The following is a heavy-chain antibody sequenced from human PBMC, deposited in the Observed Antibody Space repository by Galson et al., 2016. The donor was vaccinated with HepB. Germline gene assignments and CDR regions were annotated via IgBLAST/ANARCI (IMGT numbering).Heavy chain of an antibody. J-gene: IGHJ3*01. CDR3: TRGGADGKPFDL. CDR2: IRSKRYGGTT. D-gene: IGHD4-23*01. V-gene: IGHV3-49*03. Sequence: SLRLSCATSGFTFDDYAMSWFRQAPGKGLEWVGLIRSKRYGGTTEYAAFVKGTFALSRDDSKTIAYLQLNSLKTEDTDVYYCTRGGADGKPFDLWGQGTRVSVSS. CDR1: GFTFDDYA.